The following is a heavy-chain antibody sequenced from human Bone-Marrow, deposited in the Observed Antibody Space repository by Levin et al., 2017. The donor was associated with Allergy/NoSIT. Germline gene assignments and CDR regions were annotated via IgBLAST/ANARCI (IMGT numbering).Heavy chain of an antibody. J-gene: IGHJ3*02. Sequence: PGGSLRLSCAASGFTFSSYWMHWVRQAPGKGLVWVSRINSDGSSTSYADSVKGRFTISRDNAKNTLYLQMNSLRAEDTAVYYCARVRYYDSSGYYLRAFDIWGQGTMVTVSS. CDR1: GFTFSSYW. D-gene: IGHD3-22*01. CDR2: INSDGSST. CDR3: ARVRYYDSSGYYLRAFDI. V-gene: IGHV3-74*01.